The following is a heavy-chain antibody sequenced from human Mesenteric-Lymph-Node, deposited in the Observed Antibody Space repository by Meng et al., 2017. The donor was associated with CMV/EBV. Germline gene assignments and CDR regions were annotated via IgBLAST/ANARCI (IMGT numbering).Heavy chain of an antibody. D-gene: IGHD1-14*01. CDR3: ARTGPLDAFDM. CDR1: GFTFSIYE. CDR2: ISTSGSAI. Sequence: GGSLRLSCAASGFTFSIYEMNWVRQAPGKGLEWVSNISTSGSAIYYAHSVKGRFTVSRDNAKNSLFLQMSSLRVEDTATYYCARTGPLDAFDMWGQGTMVTVSS. J-gene: IGHJ3*02. V-gene: IGHV3-48*03.